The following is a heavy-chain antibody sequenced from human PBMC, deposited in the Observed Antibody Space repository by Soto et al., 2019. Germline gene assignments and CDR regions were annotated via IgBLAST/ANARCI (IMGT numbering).Heavy chain of an antibody. CDR1: GGSISSYY. Sequence: PSETLSLTCTVSGGSISSYYWSWIRQPPGKGLEWIGYIYYSGSTNYNPSLKSRVTISVDTSKNQFSLKLSSVTAADTAVYYCARSGGGDCYSDYCGRGTLVTVSA. CDR3: ARSGGGDCYSDY. J-gene: IGHJ4*02. V-gene: IGHV4-59*01. D-gene: IGHD2-21*02. CDR2: IYYSGST.